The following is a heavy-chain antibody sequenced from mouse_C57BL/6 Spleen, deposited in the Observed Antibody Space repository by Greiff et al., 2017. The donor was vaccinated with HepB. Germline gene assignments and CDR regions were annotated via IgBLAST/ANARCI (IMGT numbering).Heavy chain of an antibody. CDR1: GYTFTSYW. V-gene: IGHV1-50*01. CDR2: IDPSDSYT. D-gene: IGHD2-3*01. Sequence: QVQLQQPGAELVKPGASVKLSCKASGYTFTSYWMQWVKQRPGQGLEWIGEIDPSDSYTNYNQKFKGKATLTVDTSSSTAYMQLSSLTSEDSAVDYCARWNDGYYVGYFDVWGTGTTVTVSS. CDR3: ARWNDGYYVGYFDV. J-gene: IGHJ1*03.